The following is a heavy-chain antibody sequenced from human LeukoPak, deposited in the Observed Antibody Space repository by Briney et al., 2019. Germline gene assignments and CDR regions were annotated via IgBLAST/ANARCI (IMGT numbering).Heavy chain of an antibody. Sequence: PSENLSCKGTGAGGSSSGYYWSRIRQHPGQGLEWIGYIYTSGSTNYNPSLKSRVTISVDTSKNQFSLRLSSVTAADTAMYFCARAYSRSYSHFDDWGQGTLVTVSS. CDR3: ARAYSRSYSHFDD. D-gene: IGHD1-26*01. CDR2: IYTSGST. CDR1: GGSSSGYY. J-gene: IGHJ4*02. V-gene: IGHV4-4*09.